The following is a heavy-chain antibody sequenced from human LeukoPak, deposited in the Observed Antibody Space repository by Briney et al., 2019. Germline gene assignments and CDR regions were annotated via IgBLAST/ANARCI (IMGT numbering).Heavy chain of an antibody. D-gene: IGHD6-13*01. CDR2: IYYSGST. CDR1: GGSLSSYY. CDR3: ARRSSLQYYFDY. J-gene: IGHJ4*02. Sequence: PSETLSLTCTVSGGSLSSYYWSWIRQPPGKGLEWIGYIYYSGSTNYNPSLKSRVTISVDTSKNQFSLKLSSVTAADTAVYYCARRSSLQYYFDYWGQGTLVTVSS. V-gene: IGHV4-59*08.